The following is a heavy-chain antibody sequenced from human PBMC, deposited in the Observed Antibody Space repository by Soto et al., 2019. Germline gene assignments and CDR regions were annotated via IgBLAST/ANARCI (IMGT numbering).Heavy chain of an antibody. CDR2: IRSKANSYAT. Sequence: PGGSLRLSCAASGFTFSDSAMHWVRQASGKGLEWVGRIRSKANSYATVYAASVKGRFTISRDDSKNTAYLQMNSLKTEDTAVYYCARLEDIVVVVPMDVWGKGTTVTVSS. V-gene: IGHV3-73*01. CDR1: GFTFSDSA. J-gene: IGHJ6*03. CDR3: ARLEDIVVVVPMDV. D-gene: IGHD2-2*01.